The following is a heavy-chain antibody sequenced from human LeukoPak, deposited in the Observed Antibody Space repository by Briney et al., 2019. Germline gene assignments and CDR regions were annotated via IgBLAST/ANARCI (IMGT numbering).Heavy chain of an antibody. V-gene: IGHV3-20*04. CDR1: GFTFEDHG. J-gene: IGHJ6*03. CDR3: ARGKYPDNDDYMDV. D-gene: IGHD1-1*01. Sequence: GGSLRLSCAASGFTFEDHGMSWVRQAPGKGLEWVSGINWNGGSTGYVDSVKGRFTISRDNAKNSLYLQVNSLRAEDTALYYCARGKYPDNDDYMDVWGKGTTVTVSS. CDR2: INWNGGST.